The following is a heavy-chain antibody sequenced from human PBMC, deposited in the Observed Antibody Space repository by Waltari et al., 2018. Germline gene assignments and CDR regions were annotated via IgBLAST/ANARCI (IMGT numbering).Heavy chain of an antibody. CDR3: GTYSSDYLSYYFMDV. Sequence: EVQLVQSGAEVKKPGATVKIPCKDSGDTFTDYDIHWVQQAPGKGPEWMGLFDPEAGESIHAETFQDRVTLTADTSTATAYMELSSLRSEDTAIYYCGTYSSDYLSYYFMDVWGKGTTVTVSS. CDR1: GDTFTDYD. CDR2: FDPEAGES. D-gene: IGHD3-22*01. J-gene: IGHJ6*03. V-gene: IGHV1-69-2*01.